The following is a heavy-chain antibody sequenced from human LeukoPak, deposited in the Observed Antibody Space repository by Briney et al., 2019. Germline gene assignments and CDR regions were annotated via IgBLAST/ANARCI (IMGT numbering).Heavy chain of an antibody. Sequence: SETLSLTCTVSGGSISSGDYYWSWIRQPPGKGLEWIGYIYHSGSTYYNPSLKSRVTISVDRSKNQFSLKLSSVTAADTAVYYCARREAFDIWGPGTMVTVSS. CDR1: GGSISSGDYY. V-gene: IGHV4-30-2*01. J-gene: IGHJ3*02. CDR3: ARREAFDI. CDR2: IYHSGST.